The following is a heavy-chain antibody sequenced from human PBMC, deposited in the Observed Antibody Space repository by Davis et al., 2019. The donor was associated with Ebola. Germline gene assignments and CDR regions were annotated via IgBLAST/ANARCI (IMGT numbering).Heavy chain of an antibody. CDR2: IKSDGSST. D-gene: IGHD3-22*01. J-gene: IGHJ3*02. V-gene: IGHV3-74*01. Sequence: HTGGSLRLSCAASGFTFSSYWMHWVRQAPGKGLVWVSRIKSDGSSTTYADSVKGRFTISRDNAKNTLYLQMNSLRVEDTAVYYCARDLGNFYDSSGSSTFDIWGQGTMVTVSS. CDR1: GFTFSSYW. CDR3: ARDLGNFYDSSGSSTFDI.